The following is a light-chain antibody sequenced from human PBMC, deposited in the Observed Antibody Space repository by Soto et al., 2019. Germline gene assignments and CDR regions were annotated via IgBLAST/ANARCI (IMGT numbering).Light chain of an antibody. CDR3: QSYDSSLSGVV. CDR1: SSNIGAGYD. CDR2: GNN. J-gene: IGLJ2*01. V-gene: IGLV1-40*01. Sequence: QSVLPQPPSMSGAPGQRVTISCTGSSSNIGAGYDVHWYQQLPGTAPKLLIYGNNNRPSGVPDRFSGSKSGTSASLAITGLQAEDEADYYCQSYDSSLSGVVFGGGTKLTVL.